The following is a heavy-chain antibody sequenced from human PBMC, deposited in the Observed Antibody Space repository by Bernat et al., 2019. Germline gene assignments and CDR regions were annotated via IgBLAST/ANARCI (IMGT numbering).Heavy chain of an antibody. CDR1: GFTFSDHG. J-gene: IGHJ4*02. V-gene: IGHV3-23*04. CDR2: ITSGGST. CDR3: AKSGSGNFFDY. D-gene: IGHD3-10*01. Sequence: EVQLVESGGGLVQPGGSLRLSCEASGFTFSDHGMSWVRQAPGKGLEWVSAITSGGSTYRADSVKGWFTISRDTSKNTLYLQMNSLRPEDTAVYYCAKSGSGNFFDYWGQGTLVTVSS.